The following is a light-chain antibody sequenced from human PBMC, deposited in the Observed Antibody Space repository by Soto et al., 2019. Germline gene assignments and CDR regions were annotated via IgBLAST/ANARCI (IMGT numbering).Light chain of an antibody. J-gene: IGKJ1*01. V-gene: IGKV3-20*01. CDR3: QQFGGSPPSWT. CDR1: QRVSSNS. CDR2: GAS. Sequence: ESVLTQSPGTLSLSPGERATLSCRASQRVSSNSLAWYQQKPGQAPRLLIYGASSRATGTPDRFSGSGSGTDFTLTISRLEPEYFAVYYCQQFGGSPPSWTFGQGTKVEI.